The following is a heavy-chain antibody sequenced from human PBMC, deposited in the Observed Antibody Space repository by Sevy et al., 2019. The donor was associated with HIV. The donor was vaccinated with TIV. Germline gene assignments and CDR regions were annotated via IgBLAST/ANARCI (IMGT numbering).Heavy chain of an antibody. V-gene: IGHV1-18*01. Sequence: GPVKVSCKASGYTFTSYGISWVRQAPGQGLEWMGWISAYNGNTNYAQKLQGRVTMTTDTSTSTAYMELRSLRSDDTAVYYCARHLGIAAAGTIDYWGQGTLVTVSS. CDR1: GYTFTSYG. CDR2: ISAYNGNT. D-gene: IGHD6-13*01. CDR3: ARHLGIAAAGTIDY. J-gene: IGHJ4*02.